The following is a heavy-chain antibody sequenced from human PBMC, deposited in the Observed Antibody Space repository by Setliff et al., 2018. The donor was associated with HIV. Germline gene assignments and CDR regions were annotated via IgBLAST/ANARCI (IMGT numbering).Heavy chain of an antibody. D-gene: IGHD3-16*01. CDR2: IYRSGTTT. Sequence: LRLSCAASGFIFSSYAMSWVRQAPGKGLEWVSVIYRSGTTTYYADSVRGRFTISRDNSKNMLYLEMNSLRGEDTAVYYCAKDRIGKYDHFDQWGRGTPVTVSS. J-gene: IGHJ4*02. CDR1: GFIFSSYA. CDR3: AKDRIGKYDHFDQ. V-gene: IGHV3-23*03.